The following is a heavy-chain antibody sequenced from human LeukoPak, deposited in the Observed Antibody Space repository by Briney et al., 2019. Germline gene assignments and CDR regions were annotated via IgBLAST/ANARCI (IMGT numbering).Heavy chain of an antibody. V-gene: IGHV5-10-1*01. Sequence: GESLKISCQGSGYSFTNYWIGWVRQMPGKGLEWMGRIDPSDSYTNYSPSFQGHVTISADKSISTAYLQWSSLKASDTAMYYCARLLSSSSWSDLDYWGQGTLVTVSS. D-gene: IGHD6-13*01. CDR1: GYSFTNYW. CDR2: IDPSDSYT. J-gene: IGHJ4*02. CDR3: ARLLSSSSWSDLDY.